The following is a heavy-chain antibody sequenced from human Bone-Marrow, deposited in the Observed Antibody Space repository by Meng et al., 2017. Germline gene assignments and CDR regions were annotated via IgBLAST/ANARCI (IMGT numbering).Heavy chain of an antibody. CDR1: GYNFPDYY. V-gene: IGHV1-2*06. D-gene: IGHD6-13*01. CDR3: ARCYRSNWYVQSGTGFDY. CDR2: INPKSGDT. Sequence: ASVKVSCKPSGYNFPDYYIHWVRRAPGQGLEWMGRINPKSGDTHYAQKFQARVTMTGDTSISTVYMELSSLRSEDTAVYYCARCYRSNWYVQSGTGFDYWGQGTLVTVSS. J-gene: IGHJ4*02.